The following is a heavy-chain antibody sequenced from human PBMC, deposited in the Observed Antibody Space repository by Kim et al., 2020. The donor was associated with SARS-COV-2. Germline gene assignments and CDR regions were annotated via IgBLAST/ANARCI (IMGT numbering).Heavy chain of an antibody. CDR1: GFTFSSYG. CDR2: ISYDGSNK. Sequence: GGSLRLSCAASGFTFSSYGMHWVRQAPGKGLEWVAVISYDGSNKYYADSVKGRFTISRDNSKNTLYLQMNSLRAEETAVYYCAKAVAGYYYFDYWGQGTL. J-gene: IGHJ4*02. D-gene: IGHD6-19*01. CDR3: AKAVAGYYYFDY. V-gene: IGHV3-30*18.